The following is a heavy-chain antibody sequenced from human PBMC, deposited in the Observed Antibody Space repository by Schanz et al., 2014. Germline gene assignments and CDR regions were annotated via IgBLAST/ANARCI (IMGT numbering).Heavy chain of an antibody. Sequence: QVQLVESGGGVVQPGRSLRLSCAASGFTFRGHAMHWVRQAPGKGLEKVAAISTDGTNTYYAASVRGRFSISRDNSKNTLYLQMGSLRAEDMAVYYCARGRAVAGTGYLDYWGQGTLVTVSS. CDR2: ISTDGTNT. J-gene: IGHJ4*02. CDR1: GFTFRGHA. D-gene: IGHD6-19*01. V-gene: IGHV3-30*14. CDR3: ARGRAVAGTGYLDY.